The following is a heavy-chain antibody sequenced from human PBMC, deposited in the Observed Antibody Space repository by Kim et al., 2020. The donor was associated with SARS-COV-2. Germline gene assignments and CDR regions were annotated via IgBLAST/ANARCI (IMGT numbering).Heavy chain of an antibody. D-gene: IGHD3-3*01. CDR3: AKGSITIFGVVITDNWFDP. V-gene: IGHV3-30*18. CDR1: GFIFSNYG. Sequence: GGSLRLSCAASGFIFSNYGMHWVRQAPGKGLEWVAVISYDGSNKYYADSVKGRFTISRDNSKNTLYLQMNSLRAEDTAVYYCAKGSITIFGVVITDNWFDPWGQGTLVTVSS. CDR2: ISYDGSNK. J-gene: IGHJ5*02.